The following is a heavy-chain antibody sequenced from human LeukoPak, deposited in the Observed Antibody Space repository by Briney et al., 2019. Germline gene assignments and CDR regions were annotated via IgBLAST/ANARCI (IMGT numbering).Heavy chain of an antibody. CDR2: ISSSSSYM. CDR1: GFTFNTYA. CDR3: ARASGRVSGYDLYYFDY. D-gene: IGHD5-12*01. Sequence: PGGSLRLSCAASGFTFNTYAMNWVRQAPGKGLEWVSSISSSSSYMYYADSVRGRFTISRDNAKRSLYLQMNSLRAEDTAVYYCARASGRVSGYDLYYFDYWGQGILVTVSS. J-gene: IGHJ4*02. V-gene: IGHV3-21*01.